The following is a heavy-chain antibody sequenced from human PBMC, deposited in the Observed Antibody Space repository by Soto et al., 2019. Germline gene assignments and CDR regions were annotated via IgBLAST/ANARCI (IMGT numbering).Heavy chain of an antibody. CDR1: GGSISSSSYY. V-gene: IGHV4-39*01. CDR3: ARSYDHYYYYGMDV. J-gene: IGHJ6*02. CDR2: IYYSGST. Sequence: PSETLSLTCTVSGGSISSSSYYWGWIRQPPGKGLEWIGSIYYSGSTYYNPSLKSRVTISVDTSKNQFSLKLSSVTAADTAVYYSARSYDHYYYYGMDVWGQGTTVTVSS. D-gene: IGHD3-3*01.